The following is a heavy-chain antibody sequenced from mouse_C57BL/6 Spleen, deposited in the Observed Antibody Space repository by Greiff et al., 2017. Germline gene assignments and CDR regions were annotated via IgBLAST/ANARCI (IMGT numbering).Heavy chain of an antibody. CDR3: ARGKGYYGSSHWYFDV. Sequence: QVQLQQPGAELVKPGASVKLSCKASGYTFTSYWMHWVKQRPGQGLEWIGMIHPNSGSTNYNEKFKSKATLTVAKSSSTAYMQLSSLTSEDSAVYYCARGKGYYGSSHWYFDVWGTGTTVTVSS. D-gene: IGHD1-1*01. V-gene: IGHV1-64*01. J-gene: IGHJ1*03. CDR2: IHPNSGST. CDR1: GYTFTSYW.